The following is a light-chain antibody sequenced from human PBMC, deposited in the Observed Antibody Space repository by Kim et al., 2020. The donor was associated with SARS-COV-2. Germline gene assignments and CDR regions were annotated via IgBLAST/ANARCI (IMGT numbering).Light chain of an antibody. CDR3: QQYYDYLPT. Sequence: AIRITQSPSSLSASTGDRVTITCRANESISSYLAWYQQKPGKAPKLLICAASTLHTGVPSRFSGSGSGTDFTLTISCLQSEDFSTYYYQQYYDYLPTFGGGTKVDIK. V-gene: IGKV1-8*01. CDR2: AAS. CDR1: ESISSY. J-gene: IGKJ4*01.